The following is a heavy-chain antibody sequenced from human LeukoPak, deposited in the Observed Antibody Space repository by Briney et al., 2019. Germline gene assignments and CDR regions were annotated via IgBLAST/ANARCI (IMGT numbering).Heavy chain of an antibody. CDR3: ARGYTDNGYYCGMDV. D-gene: IGHD5-18*01. J-gene: IGHJ6*02. CDR2: INHSGST. CDR1: GGSFSGYY. V-gene: IGHV4-34*01. Sequence: SETLSLTCAVYGGSFSGYYWSWICQPPGKGLEWIEEINHSGSTNYNPSLKSRVTISVDTSKNQFSLKLSSVTAADTAVYYCARGYTDNGYYCGMDVWGQGTTVTVSS.